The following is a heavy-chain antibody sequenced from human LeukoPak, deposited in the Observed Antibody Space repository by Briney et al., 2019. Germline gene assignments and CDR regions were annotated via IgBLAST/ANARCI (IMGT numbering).Heavy chain of an antibody. CDR1: GGSFSGYY. V-gene: IGHV3-7*01. CDR3: ARSTAGLDY. Sequence: LTCAVYGGSFSGYYWSWVRQAPGKGLEWVANIRQDGSEKYYVDSMRGRFTISRDNAKNSLYLQMSSLRAEDTAVYYCARSTAGLDYWGQGTLVTVSS. D-gene: IGHD1-1*01. CDR2: IRQDGSEK. J-gene: IGHJ4*02.